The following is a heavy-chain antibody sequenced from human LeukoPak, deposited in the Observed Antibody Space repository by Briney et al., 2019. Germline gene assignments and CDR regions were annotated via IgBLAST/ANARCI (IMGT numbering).Heavy chain of an antibody. J-gene: IGHJ4*02. Sequence: SVKVSCKASGGTFSSYAISWVRQAPGQGLEWMGGIIPIFGTANYAQKFQGRVTITADEPTSTAYMELSSLRSEDTAVYYCASRTMVQGYYFDYWGQGTLVTVSS. CDR1: GGTFSSYA. V-gene: IGHV1-69*13. CDR2: IIPIFGTA. CDR3: ASRTMVQGYYFDY. D-gene: IGHD3-10*01.